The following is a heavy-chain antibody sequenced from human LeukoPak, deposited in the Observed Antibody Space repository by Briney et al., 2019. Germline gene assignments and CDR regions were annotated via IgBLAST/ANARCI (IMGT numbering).Heavy chain of an antibody. CDR2: MYHSGSS. V-gene: IGHV4-38-2*01. D-gene: IGHD3-3*01. J-gene: IGHJ4*02. CDR3: ARHGFWSGYNYVLDY. Sequence: SETLSLTCAVSGYSISSGYFWGWVRQPPGKGLEWIGTMYHSGSSYNNPSLKSRVTISVDTSKNQFSLKLSSVTAADTALYYCARHGFWSGYNYVLDYWGQGTLVTVSS. CDR1: GYSISSGYF.